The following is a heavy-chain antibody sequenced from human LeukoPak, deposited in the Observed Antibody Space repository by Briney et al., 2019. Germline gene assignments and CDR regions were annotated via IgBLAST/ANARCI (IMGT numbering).Heavy chain of an antibody. CDR3: AKGHGRAAAGPDCFDP. J-gene: IGHJ5*02. V-gene: IGHV3-23*01. D-gene: IGHD6-13*01. Sequence: PGGSLRLSCAASGFTFSSYAMSWVRQAPGKGLEWVSAISGSGGSTYYADSVKGRFTISRDNSKNTLYLQMNSLRAEDTAVYYCAKGHGRAAAGPDCFDPWGQGTLVTVSS. CDR1: GFTFSSYA. CDR2: ISGSGGST.